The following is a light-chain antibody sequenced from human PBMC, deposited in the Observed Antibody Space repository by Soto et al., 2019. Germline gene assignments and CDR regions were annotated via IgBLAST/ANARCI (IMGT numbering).Light chain of an antibody. CDR2: DTT. Sequence: QAVVTQEPSLTVSPGGTVTLTCGSSTGAVTSGHYPYWFQQKPGQAPRTLLYDTTNKHSWTPARFSGSLLGGKAALTLSGAQPEDEADYYCLLYYSGARVFGGGTKVTVL. CDR3: LLYYSGARV. CDR1: TGAVTSGHY. V-gene: IGLV7-46*01. J-gene: IGLJ3*02.